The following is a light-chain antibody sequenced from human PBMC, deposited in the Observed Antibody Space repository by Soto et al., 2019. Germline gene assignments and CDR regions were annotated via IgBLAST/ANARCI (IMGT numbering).Light chain of an antibody. V-gene: IGKV1-33*01. CDR1: QDISNY. CDR2: NAS. Sequence: DIQMTQSPSSLSASVGDRVTITCQASQDISNYLNWYQQKQGKAPKLLIDNASNLETGVPSRFSGSGSGTDFTFTISSLQPEDIATYYCQQYDNLPHTFGQGTRLEIK. CDR3: QQYDNLPHT. J-gene: IGKJ5*01.